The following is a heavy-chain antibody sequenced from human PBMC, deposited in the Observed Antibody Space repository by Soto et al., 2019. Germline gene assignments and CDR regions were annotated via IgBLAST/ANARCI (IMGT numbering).Heavy chain of an antibody. V-gene: IGHV3-48*01. Sequence: EVQWVQSGGALVQPGGSLRLSCAASGFTPSRVSMNWVRQATGEGLEWISYINSAGSIIYYADSVKGRFTISRDNAKKLLYLQMNSLRAEDTAVYYCATRTDFSLLDNPNHALDIWGQGTMVTVSS. CDR1: GFTPSRVS. D-gene: IGHD3-3*01. CDR3: ATRTDFSLLDNPNHALDI. CDR2: INSAGSII. J-gene: IGHJ3*02.